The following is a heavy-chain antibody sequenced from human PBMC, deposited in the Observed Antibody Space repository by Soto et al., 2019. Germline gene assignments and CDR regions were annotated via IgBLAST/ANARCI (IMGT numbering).Heavy chain of an antibody. D-gene: IGHD3-3*01. J-gene: IGHJ6*02. CDR1: GFTCDDYA. Sequence: EVQLVEAGGGLVQPGRSLRLSCAASGFTCDDYAMHWVRQAPGKGLEWVSGISSSSSYIYYADSVKGRFTISRDNAKNSLYLQMNSLRAEDTAVYYCARDGVTIFGVVRYSGMDVWGQGTTVTVSS. CDR3: ARDGVTIFGVVRYSGMDV. V-gene: IGHV3-9*01. CDR2: ISSSSSYI.